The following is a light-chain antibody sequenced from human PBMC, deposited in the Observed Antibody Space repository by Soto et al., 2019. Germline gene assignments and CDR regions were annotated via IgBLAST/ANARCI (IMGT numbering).Light chain of an antibody. Sequence: ALTQPASVSGSPGQSVSISCTGSTSDVGAYNYVAWYQHKPGKAPRLLIYEVDHRPSGISPRFSGSKSGNTASLTISGLQTDDEADYYCSSYTVINTAVFGGGTKLTVL. CDR2: EVD. V-gene: IGLV2-14*01. CDR1: TSDVGAYNY. J-gene: IGLJ3*02. CDR3: SSYTVINTAV.